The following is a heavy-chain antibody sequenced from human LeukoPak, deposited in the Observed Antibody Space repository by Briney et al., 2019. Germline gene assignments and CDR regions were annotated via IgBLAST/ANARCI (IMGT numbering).Heavy chain of an antibody. D-gene: IGHD5-18*01. J-gene: IGHJ6*03. Sequence: GGSLRLSCAASGFTFSSYSMNWVRQAPGKGLEWVSYISSSSSTIYYADSVKGRFTISRDNAKNSLYLQMNSLRAEDTAVYYCARDDTAMIYYYYYMDVWGKGTTVTVSS. V-gene: IGHV3-48*01. CDR1: GFTFSSYS. CDR3: ARDDTAMIYYYYYMDV. CDR2: ISSSSSTI.